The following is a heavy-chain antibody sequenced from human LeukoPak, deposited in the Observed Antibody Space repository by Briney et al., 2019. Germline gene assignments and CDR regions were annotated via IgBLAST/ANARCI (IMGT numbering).Heavy chain of an antibody. V-gene: IGHV3-7*01. D-gene: IGHD3-10*01. J-gene: IGHJ3*02. CDR3: ARRRHYYGSGTHQGDAFDI. CDR2: IKQDGSEK. CDR1: GFTFSSYW. Sequence: GGSLRLSCAASGFTFSSYWMSWVRQAPGKGLEWVANIKQDGSEKYYVDSVKGRFTISRDNAKNSLYLQMNSLRAEDTAVYYCARRRHYYGSGTHQGDAFDIWGQGTMVTVSS.